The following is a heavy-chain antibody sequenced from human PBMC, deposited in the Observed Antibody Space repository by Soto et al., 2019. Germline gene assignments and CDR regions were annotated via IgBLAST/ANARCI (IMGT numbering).Heavy chain of an antibody. V-gene: IGHV3-30*18. Sequence: QVQLVESGGGVVQPGESLRLSCAASGFNFSSHGLHWVRQAPGKGLEWVAVISYGGSHKLSTESVKGRFNISSDNSKNSLSLPMNRLITKDTALYYCAKELGWPRTTSPDYWGQGIRVTVSS. D-gene: IGHD5-12*01. CDR1: GFNFSSHG. J-gene: IGHJ4*02. CDR3: AKELGWPRTTSPDY. CDR2: ISYGGSHK.